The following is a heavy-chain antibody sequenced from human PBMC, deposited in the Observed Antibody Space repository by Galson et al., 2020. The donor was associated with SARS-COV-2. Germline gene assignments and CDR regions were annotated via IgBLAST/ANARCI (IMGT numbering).Heavy chain of an antibody. D-gene: IGHD1-26*01. J-gene: IGHJ4*02. CDR2: ISSSSSYI. CDR3: ARDPSGSYYPRFDY. CDR1: GFTFSSYS. V-gene: IGHV3-21*01. Sequence: GGSLRLSCAVSGFTFSSYSMNWVRQAPGKGLEWVSSISSSSSYIRYADSVKERFTISRDNAKNSLYLQMNSLRAEDTAVYYCARDPSGSYYPRFDYWGQGTLVTVSS.